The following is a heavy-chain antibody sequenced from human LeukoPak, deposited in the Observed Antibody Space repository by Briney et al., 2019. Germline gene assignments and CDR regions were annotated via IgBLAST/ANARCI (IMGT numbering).Heavy chain of an antibody. D-gene: IGHD6-13*01. J-gene: IGHJ4*02. CDR1: GYSITSGYY. CDR2: IYHSGST. Sequence: SETLSLTXAVSGYSITSGYYWGWIRQPPGKGLEWIGSIYHSGSTYYNPSLKSRVTMSIDTSKNQFSLKLSSVTAADTAVYYCARASSSWGGDYWGPGTLVTVSS. V-gene: IGHV4-38-2*01. CDR3: ARASSSWGGDY.